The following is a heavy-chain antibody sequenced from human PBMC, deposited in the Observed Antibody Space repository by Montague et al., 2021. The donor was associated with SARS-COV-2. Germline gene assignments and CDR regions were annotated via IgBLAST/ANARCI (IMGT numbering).Heavy chain of an antibody. V-gene: IGHV4-59*11. Sequence: SETLSLTCTVTGGSISSHYWRCTRQPSGSRLAWIGFIYYSGRTNYNPPLKSRVTISVDTSKKQFSLKLSSVTAADTAVYYCAREPDYGDYFDYWGQGTLVTVSS. CDR3: AREPDYGDYFDY. CDR1: GGSISSHY. CDR2: IYYSGRT. D-gene: IGHD4-17*01. J-gene: IGHJ4*02.